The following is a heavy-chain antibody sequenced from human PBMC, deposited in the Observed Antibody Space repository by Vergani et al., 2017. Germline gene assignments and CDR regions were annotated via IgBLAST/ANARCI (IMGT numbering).Heavy chain of an antibody. J-gene: IGHJ2*01. CDR1: GGSISSYY. V-gene: IGHV4-59*01. Sequence: QVQLQESGPGLVKPSETLSLPCTVSGGSISSYYWSWIRQPPGKGLEWIGYIYYSGSTNYNPSLKSRVTISVDTSKNQFSLKLSSVTAADTAVYYCARNGDYDILTGYYNRWYFDLWGRGTLVTVSS. D-gene: IGHD3-9*01. CDR3: ARNGDYDILTGYYNRWYFDL. CDR2: IYYSGST.